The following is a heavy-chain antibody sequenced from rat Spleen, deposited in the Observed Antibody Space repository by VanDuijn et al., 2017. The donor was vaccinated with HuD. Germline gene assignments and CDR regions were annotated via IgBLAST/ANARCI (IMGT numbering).Heavy chain of an antibody. D-gene: IGHD1-12*02. J-gene: IGHJ2*01. V-gene: IGHV5-27*01. CDR2: ISSGGRST. CDR1: GFTFTNYG. CDR3: TRERGSYYHYFDY. Sequence: EVQLVESGGGLVQPGRSLKLSCAASGFTFTNYGVAWVRQAPTKGLEWVASISSGGRSTYYRDSVKGRFTIPRDNAKSTLYLQMDSLRSDDTATYYCTRERGSYYHYFDYWGQGVMVTVSS.